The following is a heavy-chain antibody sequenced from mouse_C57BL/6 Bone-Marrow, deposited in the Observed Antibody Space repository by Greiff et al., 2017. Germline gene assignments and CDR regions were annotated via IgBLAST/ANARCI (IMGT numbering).Heavy chain of an antibody. Sequence: QVQLQQPGAELVRPGTSVKLSCKASGYTFTSYWMHWVKQRPGQGLEWIGVIDPSDSYTNYNQKFKGKATLTVDTSSSTAYMQLSSLKSEDSAVYYCASGYWYFDVWGTGTTVTVSS. CDR3: ASGYWYFDV. CDR2: IDPSDSYT. CDR1: GYTFTSYW. D-gene: IGHD6-1*01. J-gene: IGHJ1*03. V-gene: IGHV1-59*01.